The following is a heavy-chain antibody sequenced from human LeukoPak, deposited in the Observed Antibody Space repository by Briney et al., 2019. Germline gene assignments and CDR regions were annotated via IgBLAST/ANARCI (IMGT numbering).Heavy chain of an antibody. Sequence: PGWSLRLSCVASGLTFGGQWLNWVRQAPGQGLEWVANIKLGGGENFYVDSVKGRFTISRDDGQNSLSLHMNNVTVEDTAVYYCGYTNMFYHWGQGALVVVSA. D-gene: IGHD3-16*02. V-gene: IGHV3-7*01. J-gene: IGHJ4*02. CDR1: GLTFGGQW. CDR3: GYTNMFYH. CDR2: IKLGGGEN.